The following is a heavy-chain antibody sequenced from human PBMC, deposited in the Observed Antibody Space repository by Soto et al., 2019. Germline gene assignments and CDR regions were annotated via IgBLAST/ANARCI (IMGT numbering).Heavy chain of an antibody. J-gene: IGHJ2*01. CDR1: GGTFSSYA. Sequence: QVQLVQSGAEVKKPGSSVKVSCKASGGTFSSYAISWVRQAPGQGLEWMGWINPNSGGTNYAQKFQGRVTMTRDTSISTAYMELSRLRSDDTAVYYCARDVAPMTTVTTANWYFDLWGRGTLVTVSS. V-gene: IGHV1-2*02. CDR3: ARDVAPMTTVTTANWYFDL. CDR2: INPNSGGT. D-gene: IGHD4-17*01.